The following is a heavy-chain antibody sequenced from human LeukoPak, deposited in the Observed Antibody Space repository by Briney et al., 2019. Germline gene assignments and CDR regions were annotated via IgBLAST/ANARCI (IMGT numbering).Heavy chain of an antibody. CDR3: ARVSTGDVVVVPAQYYFDY. Sequence: SETLSLTCTVSGYSISSGYYWGWIRQPPGKGLEWIGSIYHSGSTYYNPSLKSRVTISVDTSKNQFSLKLSSVTAADTAVYYCARVSTGDVVVVPAQYYFDYWGQGTLVTVSS. D-gene: IGHD2-2*01. CDR2: IYHSGST. V-gene: IGHV4-38-2*02. CDR1: GYSISSGYY. J-gene: IGHJ4*02.